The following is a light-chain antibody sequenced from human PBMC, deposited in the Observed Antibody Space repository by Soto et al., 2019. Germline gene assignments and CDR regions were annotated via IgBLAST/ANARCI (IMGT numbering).Light chain of an antibody. CDR1: QSLTRN. V-gene: IGKV3D-15*01. CDR2: GAS. CDR3: QQYNSYSWT. Sequence: EIVMTQSPATLSVSPGERVTLSCRASQSLTRNLAWYQHKPGQSPRLLIYGASSRATGIPDRFSGSGSGTEFTLTISSLQPDDFATYYCQQYNSYSWTFGQGTKVDIK. J-gene: IGKJ1*01.